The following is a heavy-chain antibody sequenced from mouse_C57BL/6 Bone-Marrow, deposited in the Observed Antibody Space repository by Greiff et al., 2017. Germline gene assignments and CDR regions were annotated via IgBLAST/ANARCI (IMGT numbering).Heavy chain of an antibody. CDR3: TRRRGVYYGSSYYAMDY. D-gene: IGHD1-1*01. J-gene: IGHJ4*01. V-gene: IGHV1-15*01. CDR1: GYTFTDYE. Sequence: VQVVESGAELVRPGASVTLSCKASGYTFTDYEMHWVKQTPVHGLEWIGAIDPETGGTAYNQKFKGKAILTADKSSSTAYMELRSLTSEDSAVYYCTRRRGVYYGSSYYAMDYWGQGTSVTVSS. CDR2: IDPETGGT.